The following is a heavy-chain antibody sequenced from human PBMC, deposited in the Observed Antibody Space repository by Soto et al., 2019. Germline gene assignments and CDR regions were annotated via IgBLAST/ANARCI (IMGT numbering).Heavy chain of an antibody. V-gene: IGHV3-53*01. CDR3: ARSQGGGYDDAFDI. Sequence: GGSLRLSCAASGFTVSSNYMSWVRQAPGKGLEWVSVIYSGGSTYYADSVKGRFTISRDNSKNTLYLQMNSLRAEDTAVYYCARSQGGGYDDAFDIWGQGTMVTVSS. CDR2: IYSGGST. CDR1: GFTVSSNY. J-gene: IGHJ3*02. D-gene: IGHD5-12*01.